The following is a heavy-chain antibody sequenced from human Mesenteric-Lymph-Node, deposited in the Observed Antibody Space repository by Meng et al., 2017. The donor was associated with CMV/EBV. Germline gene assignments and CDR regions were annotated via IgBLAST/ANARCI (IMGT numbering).Heavy chain of an antibody. V-gene: IGHV4-39*01. Sequence: SETLSLTCTVSGGSISSSSYYWGWIRQPPGKGLEWIGSIYYSGSTYYNPSLKSRVTISVDTSKNQFSLKLSSVTAADTAVYYCARREESSGLDYWGQGTLVTVSS. D-gene: IGHD3-22*01. CDR1: GGSISSSSYY. CDR2: IYYSGST. J-gene: IGHJ4*02. CDR3: ARREESSGLDY.